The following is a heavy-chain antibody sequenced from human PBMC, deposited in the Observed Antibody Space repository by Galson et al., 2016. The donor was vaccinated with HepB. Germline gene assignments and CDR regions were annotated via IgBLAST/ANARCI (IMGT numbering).Heavy chain of an antibody. CDR1: GASISNRDYY. D-gene: IGHD5-12*01. Sequence: ETLSLTCTVSGASISNRDYYWDWIRQPPGEGLEWIGGIFYGGRTYYSPSLKGRVALSIDTSKNQFSLILNSLTAADTAVYYCGRLAHWLRQVDFWGQGTLVTVSS. V-gene: IGHV4-39*01. CDR2: IFYGGRT. CDR3: GRLAHWLRQVDF. J-gene: IGHJ4*02.